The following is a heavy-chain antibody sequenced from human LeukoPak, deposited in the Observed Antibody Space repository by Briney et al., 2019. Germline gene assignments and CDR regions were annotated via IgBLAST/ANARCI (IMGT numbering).Heavy chain of an antibody. V-gene: IGHV4-34*01. CDR1: GGSFSGYY. CDR3: ARVYCSSTSCYLRLFDP. CDR2: INHSGST. Sequence: PSETLSLTCAVYGGSFSGYYWSWIRQPPGKGLEWIGEINHSGSTNYNPSLKSRVTISVDTSKNQFSLKLSSVTAADTAVYYCARVYCSSTSCYLRLFDPWGRGTLVTVSS. D-gene: IGHD2-2*01. J-gene: IGHJ5*02.